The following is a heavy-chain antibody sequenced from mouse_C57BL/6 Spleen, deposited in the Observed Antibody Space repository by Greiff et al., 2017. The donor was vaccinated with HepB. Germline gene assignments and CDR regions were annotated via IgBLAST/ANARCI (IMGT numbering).Heavy chain of an antibody. V-gene: IGHV1-72*01. Sequence: VKLQQPGAELVKPGASVKLSCKASGYTFTSYWMHWVKQRPGRGLEWIGRIDPNSGGTKYNEKFKSKATLTVDKPSSTAYMQLSSLTSEDSAVYYCAGYDYDGRVYAMDYWGQGTSVTVSS. CDR1: GYTFTSYW. CDR2: IDPNSGGT. CDR3: AGYDYDGRVYAMDY. D-gene: IGHD2-4*01. J-gene: IGHJ4*01.